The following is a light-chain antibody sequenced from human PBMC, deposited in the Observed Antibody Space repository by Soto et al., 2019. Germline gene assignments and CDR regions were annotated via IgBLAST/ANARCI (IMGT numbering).Light chain of an antibody. J-gene: IGLJ1*01. CDR3: EKWEASLSGLF. CDR1: RSNIGSNT. CDR2: SNN. Sequence: QSVLTQPPSASGTPGQRVTISCSGSRSNIGSNTVSWYQHLPGTAPKLLMYSNNKRPSGVPDRFSGSKSGTPASLAISGLKSEDGADYYGEKWEASLSGLFFGTGTKVTVL. V-gene: IGLV1-44*01.